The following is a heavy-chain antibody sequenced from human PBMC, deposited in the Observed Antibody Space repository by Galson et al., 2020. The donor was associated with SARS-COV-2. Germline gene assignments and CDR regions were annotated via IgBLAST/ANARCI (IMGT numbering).Heavy chain of an antibody. V-gene: IGHV4-59*01. CDR2: IYYSGST. J-gene: IGHJ4*02. D-gene: IGHD3-3*01. CDR3: ARAAQTYYDCWSGYYNAHHLDY. CDR1: GGSISSYY. Sequence: SETLSLTCTVSGGSISSYYWSWIRQPPGKGLEWIGYIYYSGSTNYNPSLKSRVTISVDTSKNQFSLKLSSVTAADTAVYYCARAAQTYYDCWSGYYNAHHLDYWGQGTLVTVSS.